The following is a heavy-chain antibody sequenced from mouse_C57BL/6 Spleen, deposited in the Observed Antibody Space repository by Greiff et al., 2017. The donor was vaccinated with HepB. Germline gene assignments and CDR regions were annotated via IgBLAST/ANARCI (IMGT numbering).Heavy chain of an antibody. CDR3: TRTITTVVHWYFDV. D-gene: IGHD1-1*01. Sequence: VKLQESGAELVRPGASVTLSCKASGYTFTDYEMHWVKQTPVHGLEWIGAIDPETGGTAYNQKFKGKAILTADKSSSTAYMELRSLTSEDSAVYYCTRTITTVVHWYFDVWGTGTTVTVSS. CDR2: IDPETGGT. V-gene: IGHV1-15*01. J-gene: IGHJ1*03. CDR1: GYTFTDYE.